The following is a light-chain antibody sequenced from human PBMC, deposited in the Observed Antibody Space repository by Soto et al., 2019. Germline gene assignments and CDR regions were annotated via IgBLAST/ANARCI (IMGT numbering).Light chain of an antibody. CDR1: SSDVCGYNY. V-gene: IGLV2-11*01. Sequence: QSALTQPRSVSGSPGQSVTISCTGTSSDVCGYNYVSWYQQHPGKAPKLMIYDVSKRPSGVPDRFSGSKSGNTASLTISGLQAEDEADYYCCSYAGSYTPHVVFGGGTKLTVL. J-gene: IGLJ2*01. CDR3: CSYAGSYTPHVV. CDR2: DVS.